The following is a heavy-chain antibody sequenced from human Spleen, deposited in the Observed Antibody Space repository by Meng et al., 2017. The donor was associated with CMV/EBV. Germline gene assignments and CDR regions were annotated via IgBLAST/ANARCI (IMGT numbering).Heavy chain of an antibody. J-gene: IGHJ4*02. D-gene: IGHD1-26*01. CDR1: GFTVSSNY. CDR2: ISASNYI. CDR3: ARGVQNQWEQLF. Sequence: GESLKISCAASGFTVSSNYMSWVRQAPGKGLEWVSSISASNYIYYADSVKGRFTISRDNAKSSLYLQMNSLRADDTAVYYCARGVQNQWEQLFWGQGTLVTVSS. V-gene: IGHV3-69-1*01.